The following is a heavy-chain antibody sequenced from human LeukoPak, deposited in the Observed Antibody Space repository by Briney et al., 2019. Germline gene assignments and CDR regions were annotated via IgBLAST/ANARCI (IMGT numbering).Heavy chain of an antibody. CDR3: AKQYGDYQYYFDF. J-gene: IGHJ4*02. CDR1: EFTFRSYG. V-gene: IGHV3-30*18. Sequence: GRSLRLSCAASEFTFRSYGMHWVRQAPGKGLEWVAVVSYDGSNTYYADSVKGRFTISRDNSKNTLYLQMNSLRAEDTAVYYCAKQYGDYQYYFDFWGQGTLVTVSS. D-gene: IGHD4-17*01. CDR2: VSYDGSNT.